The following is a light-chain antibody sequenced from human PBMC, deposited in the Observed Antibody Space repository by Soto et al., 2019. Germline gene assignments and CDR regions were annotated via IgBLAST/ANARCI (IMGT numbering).Light chain of an antibody. J-gene: IGLJ1*01. CDR3: CSYAGSRTYV. Sequence: QDVLTQPSSVSGPLGPWIVISCTGIISDIGSYDLVSWYQQYPGKAPKVVIFEGTKRPSGVSNRFSGSKSGNTASLTISGLQTEDEADYYCCSYAGSRTYVYGAGTNVTV. V-gene: IGLV2-23*01. CDR2: EGT. CDR1: ISDIGSYDL.